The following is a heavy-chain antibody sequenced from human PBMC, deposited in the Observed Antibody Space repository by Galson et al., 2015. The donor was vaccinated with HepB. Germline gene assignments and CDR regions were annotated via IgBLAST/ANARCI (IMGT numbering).Heavy chain of an antibody. CDR1: GYNFTSYW. D-gene: IGHD6-19*01. CDR2: IDPSDSYT. J-gene: IGHJ6*02. V-gene: IGHV5-10-1*01. CDR3: ARFLFTTGWYTHYYYYGMDV. Sequence: QSGAEVKKPGESLRISCNGSGYNFTSYWITWVRQMPGKGLEWMERIDPSDSYTNYSPSFQGHVSISADKSLRTAYLQLSSLKASDTAMYYCARFLFTTGWYTHYYYYGMDVWGQGTTVTVSS.